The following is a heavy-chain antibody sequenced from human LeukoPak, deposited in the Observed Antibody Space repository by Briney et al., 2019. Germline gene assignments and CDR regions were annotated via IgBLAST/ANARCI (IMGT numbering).Heavy chain of an antibody. CDR1: GFTFSRFL. CDR2: IDQSGGRN. D-gene: IGHD2-15*01. Sequence: PGGSLRLSCAASGFTFSRFLMNWVRQAPGRGLEWVANIDQSGGRNNYVDCVKGRFTISRDNAKNSLFMEMSSLRADDTAVYFCARDVEGGTFDIWGQGTKVTVSS. J-gene: IGHJ3*02. V-gene: IGHV3-7*05. CDR3: ARDVEGGTFDI.